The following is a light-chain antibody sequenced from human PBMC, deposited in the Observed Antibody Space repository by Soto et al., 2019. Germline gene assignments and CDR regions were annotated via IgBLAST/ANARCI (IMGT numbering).Light chain of an antibody. CDR3: QQRSNRPRFT. J-gene: IGKJ3*01. V-gene: IGKV3-11*01. Sequence: EIELTQSPATLSLSPGETATLSCRASQRVDNYLAWYQQKPGQAPRLLIYDVSNRATGTPARFSGSGSGTDFTLSISSLEPEDFAVYYCQQRSNRPRFTFGPGT. CDR2: DVS. CDR1: QRVDNY.